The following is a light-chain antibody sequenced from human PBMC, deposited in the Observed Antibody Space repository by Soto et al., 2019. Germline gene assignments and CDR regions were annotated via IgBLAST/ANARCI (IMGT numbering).Light chain of an antibody. CDR2: DAS. V-gene: IGKV3-20*01. CDR3: QQFSSYPIT. Sequence: EFVLTQSPGTLSLSPGERATLSCRASQTVRNNYLAWYQQKPGQAPRLLIYDASSRATGIPDRFSGGGSGTDFTLTISRLEPEEFAVYYCQQFSSYPITFGGGTKVEIK. CDR1: QTVRNNY. J-gene: IGKJ4*01.